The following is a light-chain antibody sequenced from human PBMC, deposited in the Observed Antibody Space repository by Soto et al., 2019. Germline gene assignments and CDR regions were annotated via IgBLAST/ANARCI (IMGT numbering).Light chain of an antibody. J-gene: IGKJ4*01. CDR3: QQYNDWSHLT. V-gene: IGKV3-15*01. CDR1: QGVSSN. CDR2: GAS. Sequence: EVVMTQSPATLSVSPGERATLSCWASQGVSSNLAWYQQKPGQAPRLLIYGASTRATGIPARFSGSGSGTGFTLHISSLQSEDFAVYYWQQYNDWSHLTFGGGTKVEIK.